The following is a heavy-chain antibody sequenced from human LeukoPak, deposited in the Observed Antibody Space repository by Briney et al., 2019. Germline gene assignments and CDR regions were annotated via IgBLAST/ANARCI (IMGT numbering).Heavy chain of an antibody. J-gene: IGHJ4*02. V-gene: IGHV3-23*01. CDR2: ISGSGGST. CDR3: AKGDSSGYYPPYYFDY. D-gene: IGHD3-22*01. Sequence: EPGGSLRLSGAASGFTFSSYAMSWVRQAPGKGLEWVSAISGSGGSTYYADSVKGRFTISRDNSKNTLYLQMNSLRAEDTAVYYCAKGDSSGYYPPYYFDYWGQGTLVTVSS. CDR1: GFTFSSYA.